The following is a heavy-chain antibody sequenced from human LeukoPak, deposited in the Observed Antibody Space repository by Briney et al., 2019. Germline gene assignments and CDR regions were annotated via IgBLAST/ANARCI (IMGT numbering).Heavy chain of an antibody. Sequence: GGSLRLSCVVSGFTFSNSWMHWVRQAPGKGLEWVAVIWYDGSNEYYADSVKGRFTISRDNSKNTLYLQMNSLRAEDTAVYFCARADYGDTSDPFDFWGQGTLVTVSS. D-gene: IGHD4-17*01. CDR1: GFTFSNSW. V-gene: IGHV3-33*08. J-gene: IGHJ4*02. CDR2: IWYDGSNE. CDR3: ARADYGDTSDPFDF.